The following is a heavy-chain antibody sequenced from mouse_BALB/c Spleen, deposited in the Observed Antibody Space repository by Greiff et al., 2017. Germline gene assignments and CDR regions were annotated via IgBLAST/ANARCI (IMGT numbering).Heavy chain of an antibody. CDR3: ARDPGYYGSPWYFDV. V-gene: IGHV2-9*02. J-gene: IGHJ1*01. Sequence: VMLVESGPGLVAPSQSLSITCTVSGFSLTSYGVHWVRQPPGKGLEWLGVIWAGGSTNYNSALMSRLSISKDNSKSQVFLKMNSLQTDDTAMYYCARDPGYYGSPWYFDVWGAGTTVTVSS. CDR2: IWAGGST. CDR1: GFSLTSYG. D-gene: IGHD1-1*01.